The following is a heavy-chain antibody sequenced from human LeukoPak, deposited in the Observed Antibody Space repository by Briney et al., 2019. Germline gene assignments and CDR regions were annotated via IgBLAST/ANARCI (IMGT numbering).Heavy chain of an antibody. CDR3: ARGDSRLRDYYYGMDV. CDR1: GYTFTSYY. V-gene: IGHV1-46*01. Sequence: ASVKVSCKASGYTFTSYYMHWVRQAPGQGLEWMRIINPSGGSTSYAQKFQGRVTMTRDTSTSTVYMELSSLRSEDTAVYYCARGDSRLRDYYYGMDVWGQGTTVTVSS. D-gene: IGHD3-22*01. J-gene: IGHJ6*02. CDR2: INPSGGST.